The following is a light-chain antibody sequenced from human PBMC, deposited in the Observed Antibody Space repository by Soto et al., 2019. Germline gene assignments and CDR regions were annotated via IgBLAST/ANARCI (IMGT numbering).Light chain of an antibody. Sequence: QSVLTQPPSASGTPGQRVTISCSGSSSNIGSNYVYWYQQLPGTAPKLLIYKNNQRPSGVPDRFSGPKSGTSASLAISGLRSEDEADYYCAVWDDSLSGYVFGVGTKVTVL. CDR2: KNN. CDR3: AVWDDSLSGYV. CDR1: SSNIGSNY. J-gene: IGLJ1*01. V-gene: IGLV1-47*01.